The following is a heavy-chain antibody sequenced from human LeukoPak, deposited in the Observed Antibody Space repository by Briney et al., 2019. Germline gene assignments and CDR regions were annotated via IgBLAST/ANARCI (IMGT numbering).Heavy chain of an antibody. CDR3: ARVLLMGVAAIDY. Sequence: SETLSLTCTVSGGSISSYYWSWIRQPPGKGLQWIGSIHHSGSTYYNPSLKSRVTISVDTSKNQFSLKLSSVTAADTAVYYCARVLLMGVAAIDYWGQGTLVTVSS. V-gene: IGHV4-59*12. D-gene: IGHD2-15*01. J-gene: IGHJ4*02. CDR1: GGSISSYY. CDR2: IHHSGST.